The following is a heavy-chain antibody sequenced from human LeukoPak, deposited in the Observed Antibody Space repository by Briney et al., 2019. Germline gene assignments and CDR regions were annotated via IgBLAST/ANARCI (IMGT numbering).Heavy chain of an antibody. V-gene: IGHV3-9*01. CDR2: ISWNSGSI. Sequence: GRSLRLSCAASGFTFDDYAMHWVRQAPGKGLEWVSGISWNSGSIGYADSVKGRVTISRDNAKNSLYLQMNSLRAEDTAVYYCARSRKIAAGAFDIWGQGTMVTVSS. J-gene: IGHJ3*02. CDR3: ARSRKIAAGAFDI. CDR1: GFTFDDYA. D-gene: IGHD6-13*01.